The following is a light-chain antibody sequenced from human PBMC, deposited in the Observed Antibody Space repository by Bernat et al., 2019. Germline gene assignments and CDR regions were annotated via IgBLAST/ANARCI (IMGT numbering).Light chain of an antibody. CDR3: QQYNNWPLT. J-gene: IGKJ4*01. CDR1: QSISSN. CDR2: AAS. Sequence: EIVMTQSPATLSVSPGERATLSCRASQSISSNVAWYQQKPGQAPRLLIYAASTRATGIPARLSGSGSGTEFTLTISSLQSEDFAVYYCQQYNNWPLTFGGGTKVEIK. V-gene: IGKV3-15*01.